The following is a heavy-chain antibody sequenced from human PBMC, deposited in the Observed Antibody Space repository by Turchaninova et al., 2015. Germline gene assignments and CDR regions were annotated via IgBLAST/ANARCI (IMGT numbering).Heavy chain of an antibody. D-gene: IGHD1-26*01. CDR2: IIPIIVTA. V-gene: IGHV1-69*01. CDR3: ARGTSGSYYWYFDL. J-gene: IGHJ2*01. CDR1: GGTSRSKD. Sequence: VPLVQSGAEGERPGSQGKLACKASGGTSRSKDTGGAGRGPGKGLGWMGGIIPIIVTANYAQKFQGRVTITADESTSTAYMELSSLRSEDTAVYYCARGTSGSYYWYFDLWDRGTLVTVSS.